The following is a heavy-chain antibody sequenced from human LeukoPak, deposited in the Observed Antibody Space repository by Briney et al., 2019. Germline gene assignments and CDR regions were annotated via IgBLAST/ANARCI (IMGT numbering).Heavy chain of an antibody. Sequence: GGSLRLSCAASGFTFSSYEMNWVRQAPGKGLEWVSYISSSASTIYYAESVKGRFTISRDNAKNSLYLQMNSLRAEDTAVYYCARDRNGDNGEFYFDYWGQGTLDTVSS. CDR3: ARDRNGDNGEFYFDY. J-gene: IGHJ4*02. CDR2: ISSSASTI. D-gene: IGHD4-17*01. V-gene: IGHV3-48*03. CDR1: GFTFSSYE.